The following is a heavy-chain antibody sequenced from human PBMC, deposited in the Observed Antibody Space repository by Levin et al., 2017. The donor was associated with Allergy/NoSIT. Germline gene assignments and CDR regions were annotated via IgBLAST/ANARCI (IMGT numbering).Heavy chain of an antibody. CDR3: AKDRGGTPADVFDI. Sequence: LSLTCAASGFTFSTSAMNWVRQAPGKGLEWVSHVNSPGDASRHADSVKGRFTISRDNSQNTVYLQMNSLRADDTAVYYCAKDRGGTPADVFDIWGQGTMVTVSS. CDR2: VNSPGDAS. D-gene: IGHD1-7*01. J-gene: IGHJ3*02. V-gene: IGHV3-23*01. CDR1: GFTFSTSA.